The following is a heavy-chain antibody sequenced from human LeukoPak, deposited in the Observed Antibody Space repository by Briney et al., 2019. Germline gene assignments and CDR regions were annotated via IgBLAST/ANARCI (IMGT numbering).Heavy chain of an antibody. CDR3: ARDGPYYDSSGHPFDY. J-gene: IGHJ4*02. Sequence: GGSLRLSCAASGFTFSSYSMNWVRQAPGKGLEWVSSISSSSSYIYYADSVKGRFTISRDNAKNSLYLQMNSLRAEDTAVYYCARDGPYYDSSGHPFDYWGLGTLVTVSS. CDR2: ISSSSSYI. V-gene: IGHV3-21*01. D-gene: IGHD3-22*01. CDR1: GFTFSSYS.